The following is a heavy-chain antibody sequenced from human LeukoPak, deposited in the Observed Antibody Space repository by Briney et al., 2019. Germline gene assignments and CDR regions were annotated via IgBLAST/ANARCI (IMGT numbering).Heavy chain of an antibody. CDR2: INSGGSWT. D-gene: IGHD2/OR15-2a*01. CDR1: GTYW. Sequence: GGSLRLSYAASGTYWMHWVRQAPGKGLVWVSHINSGGSWTGYADSVKGRFTISKDNAKNTVSLQMNNLRAEDTAVYYCVTFYETYWGRGTLVTVSS. J-gene: IGHJ4*02. V-gene: IGHV3-74*01. CDR3: VTFYETY.